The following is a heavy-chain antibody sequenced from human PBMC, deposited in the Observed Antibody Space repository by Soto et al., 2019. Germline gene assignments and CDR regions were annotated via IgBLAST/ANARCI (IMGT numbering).Heavy chain of an antibody. CDR2: IGWNSYTI. CDR1: GFTFDNYA. Sequence: EVQLVESGGDLVQPGRSLRLSCAASGFTFDNYAMYWVRQAPGKGLEWVSGIGWNSYTINYADSVKGRFTISRDNAKNSPYLQMNSLTAEDTDLYYSARGYSGFGASSYFDYWGQGTLVTVSS. J-gene: IGHJ4*02. D-gene: IGHD2-21*01. V-gene: IGHV3-9*01. CDR3: ARGYSGFGASSYFDY.